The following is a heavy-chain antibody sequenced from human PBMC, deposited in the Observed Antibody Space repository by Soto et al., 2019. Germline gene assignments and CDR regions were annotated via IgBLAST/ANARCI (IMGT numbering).Heavy chain of an antibody. V-gene: IGHV4-59*01. Sequence: PSETLSLTCTFSCGSIISYYWSWIRQPPGKGLEWIGYISYSGSTNYNPSLKSRVTISVDTSKNQFSLKLSSVTAADTAVYYCASSSPHYDFWSGYSFWDAFDIWGQGTMVTVSS. D-gene: IGHD3-3*01. CDR2: ISYSGST. CDR3: ASSSPHYDFWSGYSFWDAFDI. CDR1: CGSIISYY. J-gene: IGHJ3*02.